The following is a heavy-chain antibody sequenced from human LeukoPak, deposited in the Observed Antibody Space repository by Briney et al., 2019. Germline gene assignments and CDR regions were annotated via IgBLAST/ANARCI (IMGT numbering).Heavy chain of an antibody. V-gene: IGHV4-59*01. J-gene: IGHJ4*02. CDR1: GGSISSYY. CDR2: IYYSGST. CDR3: AREGDDFWSGYSDTYYFDY. Sequence: PSETLSLTCTVSGGSISSYYWSWIRQPPGKGLEWIGYIYYSGSTNYNPSLKSRVTISVDTSKNQFSLKLSSVTAADTAVYYCAREGDDFWSGYSDTYYFDYWGQGTLVTVSS. D-gene: IGHD3-3*01.